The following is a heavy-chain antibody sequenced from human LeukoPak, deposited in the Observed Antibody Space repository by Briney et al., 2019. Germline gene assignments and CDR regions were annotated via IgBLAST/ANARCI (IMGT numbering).Heavy chain of an antibody. CDR3: AKAKSYYDSSGYYFDY. J-gene: IGHJ4*02. CDR1: GFTFSSYS. CDR2: ISSSSSYI. Sequence: GGSLRLSCAASGFTFSSYSMNWVRQAPGKGLEWVSSISSSSSYIYYADSVKGRFTISRDNAKNSLYLQMNSLRAEDMALYYCAKAKSYYDSSGYYFDYWGQGTLVTVSS. V-gene: IGHV3-21*04. D-gene: IGHD3-22*01.